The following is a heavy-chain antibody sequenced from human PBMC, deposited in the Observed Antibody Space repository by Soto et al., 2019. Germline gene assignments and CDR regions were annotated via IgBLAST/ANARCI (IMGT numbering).Heavy chain of an antibody. Sequence: ASVKVSCKASGYTFTSYAMHWVRQAPGQRLEWMGWINAGNGNTKYSQKFQGRVTMTTDTSTSTAYMELRSLRSDDTAVYYCARDYDILTGYYPITSYYYYYGMDVWGQGTTVTVSS. CDR1: GYTFTSYA. J-gene: IGHJ6*02. CDR3: ARDYDILTGYYPITSYYYYYGMDV. V-gene: IGHV1-3*01. D-gene: IGHD3-9*01. CDR2: INAGNGNT.